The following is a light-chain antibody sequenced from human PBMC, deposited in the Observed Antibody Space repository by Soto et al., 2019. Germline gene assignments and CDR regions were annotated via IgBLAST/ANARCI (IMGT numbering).Light chain of an antibody. J-gene: IGKJ1*01. CDR3: QQYDGYSPQT. Sequence: DIQMTQSPSTLSASEGDRVTIPCRASQSISSWLAWYQQKPGKAPKLLIYDASSLESGVPSRFSGSGSGTEFTLTISSLQPDDFATYYCQQYDGYSPQTFGQGTKVDIK. CDR2: DAS. V-gene: IGKV1-5*01. CDR1: QSISSW.